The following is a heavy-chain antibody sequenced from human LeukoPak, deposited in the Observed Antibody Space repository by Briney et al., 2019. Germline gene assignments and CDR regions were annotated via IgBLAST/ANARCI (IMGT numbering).Heavy chain of an antibody. CDR3: ARESDYGGNYRLFDY. V-gene: IGHV1-18*01. D-gene: IGHD4-23*01. Sequence: ASVKVSCKASGYTFTTYGISWVRQAPGQGLEWMGWISAYNGNTNYAQKLQGRVTTTTDTSTSTAYMELRSLRSDDTAVYYRARESDYGGNYRLFDYWGQGTVVTVSS. J-gene: IGHJ4*02. CDR1: GYTFTTYG. CDR2: ISAYNGNT.